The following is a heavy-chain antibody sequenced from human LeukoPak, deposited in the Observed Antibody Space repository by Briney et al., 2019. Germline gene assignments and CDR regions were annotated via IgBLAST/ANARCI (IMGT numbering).Heavy chain of an antibody. Sequence: EASVKVSCKTSGYTFTGHFMHWARQAPGQGLEWMGWINPNSGDTNYAPKSHGRVTMTRETSISTPYMELTSLRSDDTAVYYSFCSKTSSPSNYFDHWGQGTLVTVSS. V-gene: IGHV1-2*02. CDR1: GYTFTGHF. CDR2: INPNSGDT. D-gene: IGHD2-2*01. CDR3: FCSKTSSPSNYFDH. J-gene: IGHJ4*02.